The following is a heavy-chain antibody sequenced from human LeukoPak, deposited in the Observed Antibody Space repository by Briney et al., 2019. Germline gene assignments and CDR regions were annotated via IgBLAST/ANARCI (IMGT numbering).Heavy chain of an antibody. D-gene: IGHD3-10*01. CDR1: GFTFSSYE. V-gene: IGHV3-74*01. CDR2: INSDGSST. J-gene: IGHJ4*02. CDR3: ARSTGWFGQGYFDY. Sequence: PGGSLRLSCAASGFTFSSYEMNWVRHAPGKGLVWVSRINSDGSSTSYADSVKGRFTISRDNAKNTLYLQMNSLRAEDTAVYYCARSTGWFGQGYFDYWGQGTLVTVSS.